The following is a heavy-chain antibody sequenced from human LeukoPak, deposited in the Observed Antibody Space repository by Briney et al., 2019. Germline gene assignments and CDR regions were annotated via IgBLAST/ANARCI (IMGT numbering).Heavy chain of an antibody. D-gene: IGHD7-27*01. CDR1: GFTFSSYA. Sequence: GGSLRLSCAASGFTFSSYAMSWVRQAPGKGLEWVSYISSSGSTIYYADSVKGRFTISRDNAKNSLYLQMNSLRAEDTAVYYCARASHLTGDYSPHFDYWGQGTLVTVSS. V-gene: IGHV3-48*04. CDR2: ISSSGSTI. CDR3: ARASHLTGDYSPHFDY. J-gene: IGHJ4*02.